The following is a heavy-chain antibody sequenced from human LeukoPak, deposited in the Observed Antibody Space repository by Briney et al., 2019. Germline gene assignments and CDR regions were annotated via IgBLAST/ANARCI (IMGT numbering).Heavy chain of an antibody. D-gene: IGHD4-17*01. CDR2: IGWNSGSI. CDR1: GFTFDDYT. CDR3: ARVLWNGDYPRFDY. J-gene: IGHJ4*02. V-gene: IGHV3-9*01. Sequence: GGSLRLSCAASGFTFDDYTMHWVRQAPGKGLEWVSGIGWNSGSIGYADSVKGRFTISRDNSKNTLYLQMNSLRAEDTAVYYCARVLWNGDYPRFDYWGQGTLVTVSS.